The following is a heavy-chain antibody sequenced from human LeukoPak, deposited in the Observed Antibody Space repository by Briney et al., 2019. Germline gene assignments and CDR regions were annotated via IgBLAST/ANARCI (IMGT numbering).Heavy chain of an antibody. Sequence: GGSLRLSCAASGFTFEDHGMSWVRQAPGKGPVWVSRINDDGSSTTYADSVKGRFTISRDDAKNMLFLQMNSLRGEDTAVYYCVRGGPSTWSWGQGTLVTVSS. CDR2: INDDGSST. D-gene: IGHD2-15*01. V-gene: IGHV3-74*01. J-gene: IGHJ5*02. CDR3: VRGGPSTWS. CDR1: GFTFEDHG.